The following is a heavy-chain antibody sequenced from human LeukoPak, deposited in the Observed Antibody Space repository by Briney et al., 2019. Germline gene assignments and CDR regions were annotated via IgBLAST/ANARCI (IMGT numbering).Heavy chain of an antibody. CDR3: AKENDFWSGYTTL. D-gene: IGHD3-3*01. CDR2: ISGSGGST. J-gene: IGHJ4*02. Sequence: GGSLRLSCAASGFTFSSYAMSWVRQAPGKGLEWVSGISGSGGSTYYADSVKGRFTISRDNSKNTLYLQVNSQRAEDTAVYYCAKENDFWSGYTTLWGQGTLVTVSS. V-gene: IGHV3-23*01. CDR1: GFTFSSYA.